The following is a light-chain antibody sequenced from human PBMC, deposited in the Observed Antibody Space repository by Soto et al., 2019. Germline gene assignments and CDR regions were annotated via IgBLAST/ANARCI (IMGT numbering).Light chain of an antibody. J-gene: IGLJ1*01. CDR2: EVS. V-gene: IGLV2-23*02. CDR1: SSDVGSYNL. CDR3: CSYAGSYV. Sequence: SVLTQPASVSGSPGQSITISCTGTSSDVGSYNLVSWYQQHPGKAPKLMIYEVSKRPSGVSNRFSGSKSGNTASLTIFGLQAEDEADYSCCSYAGSYVFGTGTKVTVL.